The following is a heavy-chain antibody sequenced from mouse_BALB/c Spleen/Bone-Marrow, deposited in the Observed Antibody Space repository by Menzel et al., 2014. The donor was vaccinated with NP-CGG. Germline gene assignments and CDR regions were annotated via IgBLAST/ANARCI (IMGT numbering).Heavy chain of an antibody. Sequence: VKLVESGPGLVQPSQSLSITCTVSGFSLTNFGVHWVRQSPGKGLEWLGVIWSGGSTDYNAAFISRLSISRDNSKSQVFFKMNSLQANDTAIYYCARADGIYDYWGQGTTLTVSS. J-gene: IGHJ2*01. D-gene: IGHD2-1*01. CDR1: GFSLTNFG. V-gene: IGHV2-2*02. CDR2: IWSGGST. CDR3: ARADGIYDY.